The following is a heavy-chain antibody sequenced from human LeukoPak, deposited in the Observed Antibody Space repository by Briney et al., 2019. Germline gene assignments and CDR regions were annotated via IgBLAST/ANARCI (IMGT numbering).Heavy chain of an antibody. Sequence: SETLSLTCTVSGVSISSSNSYWGWIRQPPGKGLEWIGSIYYSGNTYYNASLKSQVSISIDTSKNQFSLRLTSVTAADTAVYYCARARAESSSSWFDAFDIWGQGTMVTVSS. CDR1: GVSISSSNSY. D-gene: IGHD6-13*01. CDR3: ARARAESSSSWFDAFDI. CDR2: IYYSGNT. V-gene: IGHV4-39*01. J-gene: IGHJ3*02.